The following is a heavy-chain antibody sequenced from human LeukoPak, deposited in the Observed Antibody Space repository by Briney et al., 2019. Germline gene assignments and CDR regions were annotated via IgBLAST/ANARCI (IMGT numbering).Heavy chain of an antibody. CDR2: IYTSGST. CDR3: ASSKIDSITMVRGAPHFDI. CDR1: GGSISSYY. J-gene: IGHJ3*02. V-gene: IGHV4-4*07. Sequence: SETLSLTCTVSGGSISSYYWSWIRQPAGKGLEWIGRIYTSGSTNYNPSLKSRVTMSVDTSKNQFSLKLSSVTAADTAVYYCASSKIDSITMVRGAPHFDIWGQGTMVTVSS. D-gene: IGHD3-10*01.